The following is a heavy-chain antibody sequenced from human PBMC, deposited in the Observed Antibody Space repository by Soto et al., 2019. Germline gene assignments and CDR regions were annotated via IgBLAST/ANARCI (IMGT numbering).Heavy chain of an antibody. CDR1: GFTLSSYW. D-gene: IGHD6-19*01. CDR2: ISGDGSTT. V-gene: IGHV3-74*01. Sequence: GGSLRLSCTASGFTLSSYWMHWVRQAPGKGLVWVSRISGDGSTTTYADSVRGRFTISRDNAKNTLYLQMNSLRADDTAVYYCARPQITWAGPWFDPWGQGTLVTVSS. CDR3: ARPQITWAGPWFDP. J-gene: IGHJ5*02.